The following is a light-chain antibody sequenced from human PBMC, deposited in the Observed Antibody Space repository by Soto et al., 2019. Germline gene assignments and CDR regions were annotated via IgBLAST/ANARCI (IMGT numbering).Light chain of an antibody. CDR3: GSYRSSTTPFV. Sequence: QSVLTQPASVSGSPGQSITISCTGTTSDIGGYYFVSWFQQYPGKAPTLIIYDVSNRPSGSSSRFSGSKTGNTATLTISGLQAEDEADYYCGSYRSSTTPFVFGTGTKVTVL. CDR2: DVS. V-gene: IGLV2-14*01. J-gene: IGLJ1*01. CDR1: TSDIGGYYF.